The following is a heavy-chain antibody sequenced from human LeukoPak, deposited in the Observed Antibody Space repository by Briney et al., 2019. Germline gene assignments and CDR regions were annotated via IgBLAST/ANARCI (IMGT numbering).Heavy chain of an antibody. CDR2: IYYSGST. D-gene: IGHD3-22*01. CDR3: ARPRDDSSGYYYTPVGAFDI. J-gene: IGHJ3*02. V-gene: IGHV4-39*01. Sequence: PSEILSLTCTVSGGSISSSSYYWGWIRQPPGKGLEWIGSIYYSGSTYYNPSLKSRVTISVDTSKNQFSLKLSSVTAADTAVYYCARPRDDSSGYYYTPVGAFDIWGQGTMVTVSS. CDR1: GGSISSSSYY.